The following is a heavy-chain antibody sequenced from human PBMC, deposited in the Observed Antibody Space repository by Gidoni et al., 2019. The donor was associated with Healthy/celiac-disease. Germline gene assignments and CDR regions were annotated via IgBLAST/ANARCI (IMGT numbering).Heavy chain of an antibody. CDR3: ARVQARIVVVPADDWYFDL. D-gene: IGHD2-2*01. V-gene: IGHV3-30-3*01. J-gene: IGHJ2*01. Sequence: QVQLVESGGGVVQPGRALRLSCAASGFTFSSYAMHWVRQAPGKGREWVAVISYDGSNKYYADSVKGRFTISRDNSKNTLYLQMNSLRAEDTAVYYCARVQARIVVVPADDWYFDLWGRGTLVTVSS. CDR2: ISYDGSNK. CDR1: GFTFSSYA.